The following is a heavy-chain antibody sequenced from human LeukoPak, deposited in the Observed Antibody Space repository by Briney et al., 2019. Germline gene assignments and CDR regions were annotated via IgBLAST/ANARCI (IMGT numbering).Heavy chain of an antibody. CDR2: INPNSGGT. V-gene: IGHV1-2*02. Sequence: GASVKVSCKASGYTFTGYYMHWVRQAPGQGLEWMGWINPNSGGTNYAQKFQGRVTMTRDTSISTAYMELSRLRSDDTAVYYCATESGRSGSYYFVGDDDWGQGTLVTVSS. D-gene: IGHD1-26*01. J-gene: IGHJ4*02. CDR3: ATESGRSGSYYFVGDDD. CDR1: GYTFTGYY.